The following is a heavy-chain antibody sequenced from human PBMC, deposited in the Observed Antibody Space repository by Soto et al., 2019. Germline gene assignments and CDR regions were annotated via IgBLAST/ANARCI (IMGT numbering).Heavy chain of an antibody. CDR3: ARERGGSYYQEGFDI. Sequence: QVQLVESGGGVVQPGRSLRLSCAASGFTFSSYAMHWVRQAPGKGLEWVAVISYDGSNKYYADSVKGRFTISRDNSKNTLYLQMNSLRAEDTAVYYCARERGGSYYQEGFDIWGQGTMVTVSS. CDR1: GFTFSSYA. D-gene: IGHD1-26*01. CDR2: ISYDGSNK. J-gene: IGHJ3*02. V-gene: IGHV3-30-3*01.